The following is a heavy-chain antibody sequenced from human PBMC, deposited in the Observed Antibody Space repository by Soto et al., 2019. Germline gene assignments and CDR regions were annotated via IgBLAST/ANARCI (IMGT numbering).Heavy chain of an antibody. CDR1: GFSLTTSGVG. V-gene: IGHV2-5*02. CDR2: IYWDDDK. J-gene: IGHJ4*02. CDR3: AHRVLRTVFGLVTTTAIYFDF. Sequence: QITLNESGPTQVKPRQTLTLTCTFSGFSLTTSGVGVGWIRQSPGKAPEWLALIYWDDDKRSSPSLKSRLTITKDTSKNQVVLTMADLDPADTATYYCAHRVLRTVFGLVTTTAIYFDFWGPGTPVAVSS. D-gene: IGHD3-3*01.